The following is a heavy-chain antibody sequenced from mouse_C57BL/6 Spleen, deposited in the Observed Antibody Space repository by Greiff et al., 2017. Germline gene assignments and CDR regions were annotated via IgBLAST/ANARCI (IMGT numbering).Heavy chain of an antibody. Sequence: EVQVVESGGGLVKPGGSLKLSCAASGFTFSDYGMHWVRQAPEKGLEWVAYISSGSSTIYYADTVKGRITISRDNAKNTLFLQMTRLRSEATAMYYCARRYYYGNAMDYWGQGTSVTVSS. CDR3: ARRYYYGNAMDY. CDR2: ISSGSSTI. CDR1: GFTFSDYG. V-gene: IGHV5-17*01. D-gene: IGHD1-1*01. J-gene: IGHJ4*01.